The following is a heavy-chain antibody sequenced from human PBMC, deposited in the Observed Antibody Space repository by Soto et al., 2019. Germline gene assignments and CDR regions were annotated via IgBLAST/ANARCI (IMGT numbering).Heavy chain of an antibody. CDR2: NR. CDR1: GYTFTNYR. V-gene: IGHV1-18*01. Sequence: ASVKVSCKASGYTFTNYRISWVRQAPGQGLEWMGYNRNYVQKFQGRDTMTTDTATSTAYMELRSLRSDDTAVYDSARDRLPLGELSPGEYWGQGTVVTVSS. CDR3: ARDRLPLGELSPGEY. J-gene: IGHJ4*02. D-gene: IGHD3-16*02.